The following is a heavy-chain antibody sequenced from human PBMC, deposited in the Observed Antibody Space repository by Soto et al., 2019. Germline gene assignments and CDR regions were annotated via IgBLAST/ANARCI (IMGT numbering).Heavy chain of an antibody. J-gene: IGHJ4*02. CDR1: GFTLSTYW. CDR2: ISGSGGST. D-gene: IGHD6-13*01. Sequence: PGGSLRLSCAASGFTLSTYWMHWVRQAPGKGLEWVSAISGSGGSTYYADSVKGRFTISRDNSKNTLYLQMNSLRAEDTAVYYCAYSSTPFDYWGQGTLVTVSS. V-gene: IGHV3-23*01. CDR3: AYSSTPFDY.